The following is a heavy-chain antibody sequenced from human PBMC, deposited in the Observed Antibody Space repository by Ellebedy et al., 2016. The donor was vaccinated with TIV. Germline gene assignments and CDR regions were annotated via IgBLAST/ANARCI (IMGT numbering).Heavy chain of an antibody. V-gene: IGHV4-59*01. Sequence: SETLSLTCSVSGGSISRYYWTWIRQPPGKGLEWIGYIYYTGSTDYSPSLKSRVTIAVDRSRNQMSLMLSSVTAADTAMYFCARDSKNGWAFDIWGQGTMVTVSS. CDR1: GGSISRYY. D-gene: IGHD2-2*03. CDR2: IYYTGST. CDR3: ARDSKNGWAFDI. J-gene: IGHJ3*02.